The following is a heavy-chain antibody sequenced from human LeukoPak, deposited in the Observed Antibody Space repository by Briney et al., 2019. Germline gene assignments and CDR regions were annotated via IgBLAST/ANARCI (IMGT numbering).Heavy chain of an antibody. CDR1: GFTFSSYA. J-gene: IGHJ3*02. Sequence: GGSLRLSCAASGFTFSSYAMSWVRQAPREGLEWASAISGSGGSTYYADSVKGRFTISRDNSKNTLYLQMNSLRAEDTAVYYCARGFDGYYGFDIWGQGTMVTVSS. CDR2: ISGSGGST. V-gene: IGHV3-23*01. CDR3: ARGFDGYYGFDI. D-gene: IGHD5-24*01.